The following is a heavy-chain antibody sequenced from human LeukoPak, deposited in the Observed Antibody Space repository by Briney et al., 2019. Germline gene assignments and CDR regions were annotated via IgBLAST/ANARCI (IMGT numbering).Heavy chain of an antibody. Sequence: SQTLSLTCAVSGGSISSGGYSWSWIWQPPGKGLEWIGYIYYSGSTYYNPSLKSRVTISVDTSKNQFSLKLSSVTAADTAVYYCALGSGSYLSFDYWGQGTLVTVSS. CDR2: IYYSGST. J-gene: IGHJ4*02. D-gene: IGHD3-10*01. V-gene: IGHV4-30-4*07. CDR3: ALGSGSYLSFDY. CDR1: GGSISSGGYS.